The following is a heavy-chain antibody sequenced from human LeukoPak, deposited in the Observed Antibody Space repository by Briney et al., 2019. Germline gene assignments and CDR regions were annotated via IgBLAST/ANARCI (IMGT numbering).Heavy chain of an antibody. V-gene: IGHV3-30*18. D-gene: IGHD3-22*01. J-gene: IGHJ4*02. CDR3: AKGQNYYDGSGYYSTDY. CDR1: GFTFSSFG. CDR2: ISSDGVNK. Sequence: SGGSLRLSCAASGFTFSSFGMHWVRQAPGKRLECVADISSDGVNKCSADSVKGRFTISRDNSKNTLYLQMNSLRAADTAVYYCAKGQNYYDGSGYYSTDYWGQGTPVTVSS.